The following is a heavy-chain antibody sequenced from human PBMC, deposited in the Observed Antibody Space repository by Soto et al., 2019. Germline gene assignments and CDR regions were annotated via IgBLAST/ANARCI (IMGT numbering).Heavy chain of an antibody. CDR2: ISAYNGNT. V-gene: IGHV1-18*01. Sequence: ASVKVSCKASGYTFTSYVISWVRQAPGQGLDWMGWISAYNGNTNYAQKLQGRVTMTTDTSTSTAYMELRSLRSDDTAVYYCARGGYCSGGSCYLGDWFDPWGQEPWAPSPQ. CDR1: GYTFTSYV. J-gene: IGHJ5*02. CDR3: ARGGYCSGGSCYLGDWFDP. D-gene: IGHD2-15*01.